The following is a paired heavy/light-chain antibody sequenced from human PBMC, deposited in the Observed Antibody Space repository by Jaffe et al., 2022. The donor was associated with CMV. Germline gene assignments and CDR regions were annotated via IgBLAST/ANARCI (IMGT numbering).Heavy chain of an antibody. CDR1: GFTFTTSA. D-gene: IGHD3-22*01. CDR2: IVVGSGNT. Sequence: QMQLVQSGPEVKKPGTSVKVSCRASGFTFTTSAVQWVRQARGQRLEWIGWIVVGSGNTKYAQKFQERVTISMDMSTGTAYMDLSSLRSEDTAVYYCAAGLDYYDSSGYEPSFDYWGQGTLVTVSS. J-gene: IGHJ4*02. CDR3: AAGLDYYDSSGYEPSFDY. V-gene: IGHV1-58*01.
Light chain of an antibody. J-gene: IGLJ3*02. CDR3: AAWDDSLSGWV. CDR1: SSNIGSNY. V-gene: IGLV1-47*01. Sequence: QSVLTQPPSASGTPGQRVTISCSGSSSNIGSNYVYWYQQLPGTAPKLLIYRNNQWPSGVPARFSGSKSGTSASLAISGLRSDDEADYYCAAWDDSLSGWVFGGGTKLTVL. CDR2: RNN.